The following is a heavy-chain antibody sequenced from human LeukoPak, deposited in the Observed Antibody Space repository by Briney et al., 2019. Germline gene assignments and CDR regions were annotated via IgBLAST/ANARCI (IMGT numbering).Heavy chain of an antibody. D-gene: IGHD3-22*01. V-gene: IGHV3-66*02. CDR2: IYIGGST. J-gene: IGHJ3*02. CDR3: ARDRGTYYYDSSAPAVAFDI. CDR1: GLTVSSNY. Sequence: GGSLRLSCAASGLTVSSNYMSWVRQAPGKGLEWVSVIYIGGSTYYADSVKGRFTISRDNSKNTLYLQMNSLRAEDTAVYHCARDRGTYYYDSSAPAVAFDIWGQGTVVTVSS.